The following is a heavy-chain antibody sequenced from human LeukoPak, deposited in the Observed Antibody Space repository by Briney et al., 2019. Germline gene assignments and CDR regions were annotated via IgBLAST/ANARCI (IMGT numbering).Heavy chain of an antibody. J-gene: IGHJ4*02. D-gene: IGHD4-17*01. CDR2: IYTSGTT. CDR1: GASISTYY. Sequence: KPSETLSLTCTISGASISTYYWTWIRPPAGKGLEWIGRIYTSGTTNYNPSLKNRVTMSVDTSKNQFSLKLSSVTAADTAVYYCARGYGDYVGIENYFDYWGQGTLVTVSS. V-gene: IGHV4-4*07. CDR3: ARGYGDYVGIENYFDY.